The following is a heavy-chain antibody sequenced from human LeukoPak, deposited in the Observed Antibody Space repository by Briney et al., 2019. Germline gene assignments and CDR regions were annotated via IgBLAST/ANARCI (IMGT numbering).Heavy chain of an antibody. CDR2: IYYNGKA. Sequence: SETLSLTCTVSGGSISGYYWTWIRQPPGKGLEWIGQIYYNGKADYNPSLESRITISVDTSRNQMSLRLNSVTAADTAIYYCAKFGADYDMYVWGQGVTVAVSS. V-gene: IGHV4-59*13. CDR3: AKFGADYDMYV. J-gene: IGHJ6*02. CDR1: GGSISGYY. D-gene: IGHD3-16*01.